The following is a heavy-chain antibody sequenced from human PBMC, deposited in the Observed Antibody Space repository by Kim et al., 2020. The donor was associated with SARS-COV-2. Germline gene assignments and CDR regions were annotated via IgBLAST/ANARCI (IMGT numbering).Heavy chain of an antibody. V-gene: IGHV3-23*01. CDR2: ISGNGDET. CDR3: TKGGHLSSFGL. Sequence: GGSLRLSCAASGFTFSHSALTWVRQSPGKGLEWVSTISGNGDETFYATSVKGRFTISRDNVKNPGFLQMNSLRADDTALYYCTKGGHLSSFGLWGQGTPVTVSS. J-gene: IGHJ5*02. CDR1: GFTFSHSA.